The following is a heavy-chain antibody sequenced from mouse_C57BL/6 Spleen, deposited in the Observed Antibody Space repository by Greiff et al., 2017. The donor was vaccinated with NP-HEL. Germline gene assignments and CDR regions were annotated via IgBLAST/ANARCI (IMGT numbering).Heavy chain of an antibody. J-gene: IGHJ4*01. CDR1: GFTFSDYY. D-gene: IGHD6-1*01. Sequence: EVMLVESGGGLVQPGGSLKLSCAASGFTFSDYYMYWVRQTPEKRLEWVAYISNGGGSTYYPDTVKGRFTISRDNAKNTLYLQMSRLKSEATAMYYCARHAPNPLYAMDYWGQGTSVTVSS. V-gene: IGHV5-12*01. CDR2: ISNGGGST. CDR3: ARHAPNPLYAMDY.